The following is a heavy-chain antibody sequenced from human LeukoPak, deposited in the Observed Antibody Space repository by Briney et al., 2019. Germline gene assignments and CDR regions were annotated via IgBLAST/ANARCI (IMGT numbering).Heavy chain of an antibody. CDR1: GGSLSSSSYY. Sequence: PSETLSLTCTVSGGSLSSSSYYWGWIRQPPGTGLEWLGSIYYSGSTYYNPSLKSRVTISVDTSKNQFSLKLSSVTAADTAVYYCARALDYDILTGVYYYYMDVWGKGTTVTVSS. V-gene: IGHV4-39*07. CDR2: IYYSGST. D-gene: IGHD3-9*01. J-gene: IGHJ6*03. CDR3: ARALDYDILTGVYYYYMDV.